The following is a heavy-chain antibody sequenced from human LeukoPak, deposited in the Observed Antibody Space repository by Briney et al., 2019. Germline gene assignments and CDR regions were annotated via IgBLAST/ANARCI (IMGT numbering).Heavy chain of an antibody. CDR2: TRNKANSYTT. D-gene: IGHD3-10*01. CDR3: AREIWFGEGFDY. J-gene: IGHJ4*02. CDR1: GITFSDHY. V-gene: IGHV3-72*01. Sequence: GGSLRLSCAASGITFSDHYMDWVRQAPGRGLEWVGRTRNKANSYTTEYAASVKGRFTISRDDSKNSLYLQMNSLKTEDTAVYYCAREIWFGEGFDYWGQGTLVTVSS.